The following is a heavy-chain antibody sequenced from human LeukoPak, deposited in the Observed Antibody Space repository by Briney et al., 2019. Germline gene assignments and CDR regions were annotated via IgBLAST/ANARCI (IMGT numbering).Heavy chain of an antibody. V-gene: IGHV4-4*02. D-gene: IGHD2-15*01. J-gene: IGHJ4*02. CDR1: GDSISSIKW. CDR3: ARVWCSGGGCYSPYFDY. CDR2: IYHSGST. Sequence: SGTLSLTCDVSGDSISSIKWWSWVRQPPGKGPEWIGEIYHSGSTNYNPSLKSRVTISVDKSKNQFSLKLSSVTAADTAVYYCARVWCSGGGCYSPYFDYWGQGTLVTVSS.